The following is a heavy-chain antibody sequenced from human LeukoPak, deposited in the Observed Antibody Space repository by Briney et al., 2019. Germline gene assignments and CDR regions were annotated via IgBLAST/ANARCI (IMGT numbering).Heavy chain of an antibody. CDR1: GYTFTSYD. CDR3: ARAYGDYYYYYYGMDV. V-gene: IGHV1-8*01. CDR2: MNPNSGNT. J-gene: IGHJ6*02. D-gene: IGHD4-17*01. Sequence: ASVKVSCKASGYTFTSYDINWVRQATGQGLEWMGWMNPNSGNTGYAQKFQGRVTMTRNTSISIACMELSSLRSEDTAVYYCARAYGDYYYYYYGMDVWGQGTTVTVSS.